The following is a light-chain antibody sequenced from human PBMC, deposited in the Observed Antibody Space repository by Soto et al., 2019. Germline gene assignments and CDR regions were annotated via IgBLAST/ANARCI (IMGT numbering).Light chain of an antibody. J-gene: IGKJ1*01. V-gene: IGKV2-30*01. Sequence: DVVMTQSPLSLPVTLGQPASISCRSSQSLVSSNGNTFLIWFQQRPGQSPRRLIYKVSNRDSAVPDRFTGSGSGTDFPLEISRVEAEDVGVYYCLQATHWPWTFGQGTKVEIK. CDR2: KVS. CDR3: LQATHWPWT. CDR1: QSLVSSNGNTF.